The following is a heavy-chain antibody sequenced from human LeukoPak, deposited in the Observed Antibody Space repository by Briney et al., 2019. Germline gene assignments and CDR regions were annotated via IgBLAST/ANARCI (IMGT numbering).Heavy chain of an antibody. J-gene: IGHJ4*02. V-gene: IGHV4-39*01. D-gene: IGHD6-19*01. CDR3: ARSKIAVAGYYFDY. Sequence: PSETLSLTCTVSGGSISGSSYYWGWIRQPPGKGLEWIGSIYYSGSTYYNPSLKSRVTISVDTSKNQFSLKLSSVTAADTAVYHCARSKIAVAGYYFDYWGQGTLVTVSS. CDR1: GGSISGSSYY. CDR2: IYYSGST.